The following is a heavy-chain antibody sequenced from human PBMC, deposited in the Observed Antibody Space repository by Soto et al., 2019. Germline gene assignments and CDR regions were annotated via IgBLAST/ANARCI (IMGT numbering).Heavy chain of an antibody. CDR1: VFTFSIYE. J-gene: IGHJ4*02. Sequence: GGSLRLSCAASVFTFSIYEMNWVRQAPGKGLEWVSYISSSGSTIYYADSVKGRFTISRDNAKNSLYLQMNSLRAEDTAVYYCARDRGLFEYYFDYWGQGTLVTVSS. V-gene: IGHV3-48*03. CDR2: ISSSGSTI. D-gene: IGHD3-10*01. CDR3: ARDRGLFEYYFDY.